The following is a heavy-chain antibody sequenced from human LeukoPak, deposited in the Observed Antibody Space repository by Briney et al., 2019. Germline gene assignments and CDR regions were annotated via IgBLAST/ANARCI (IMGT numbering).Heavy chain of an antibody. V-gene: IGHV4-39*07. CDR1: GDSISSSNSY. J-gene: IGHJ5*02. D-gene: IGHD3-3*01. CDR3: ARVLTFYDFWSGSFWFDP. Sequence: PSETLSLTCIVSGDSISSSNSYWGWIRQPPGKGLEWIGSIYYSGSTNYNPSLKSRVTISVDTSKNQFSLKLSSVTAADTAVYYCARVLTFYDFWSGSFWFDPWGQGTLVTVSS. CDR2: IYYSGST.